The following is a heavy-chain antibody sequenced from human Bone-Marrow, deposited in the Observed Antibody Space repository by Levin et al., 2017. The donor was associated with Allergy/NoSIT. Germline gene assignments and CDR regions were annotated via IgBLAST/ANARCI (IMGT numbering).Heavy chain of an antibody. CDR2: IGSSGSYT. Sequence: GESLKISCAASGFTFSDYYMSWIRQAPGTGLEWLSYIGSSGSYTKYADSLKGRLTISRDNAKSSLYLQMDSLRAEDTAVYYCARGPGIVASGYFFDEWGQGTLVTVSS. J-gene: IGHJ4*02. CDR3: ARGPGIVASGYFFDE. D-gene: IGHD6-13*01. V-gene: IGHV3-11*05. CDR1: GFTFSDYY.